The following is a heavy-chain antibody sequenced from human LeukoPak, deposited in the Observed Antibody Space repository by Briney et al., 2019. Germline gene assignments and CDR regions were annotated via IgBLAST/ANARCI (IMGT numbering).Heavy chain of an antibody. Sequence: GGSLRLSCAASGFTVSSNYMSRVRQAPGKGVEGVSFIYSGPSTYYPDSLKGRFTISRDNSKTTLYLQMNSLRAEDTAVYYCAAGGLTSPGYFDYWGQGTLVTVSS. CDR3: AAGGLTSPGYFDY. J-gene: IGHJ4*02. V-gene: IGHV3-66*01. CDR2: IYSGPST. D-gene: IGHD3-9*01. CDR1: GFTVSSNY.